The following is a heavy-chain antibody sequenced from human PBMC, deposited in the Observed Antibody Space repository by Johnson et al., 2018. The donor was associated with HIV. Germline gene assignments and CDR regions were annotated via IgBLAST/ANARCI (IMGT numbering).Heavy chain of an antibody. V-gene: IGHV3-30*04. CDR1: GLTFSHYP. CDR2: ISYDGSNK. D-gene: IGHD1-26*01. J-gene: IGHJ3*02. Sequence: VQLVESGGGVVQPGTSLRLSCAASGLTFSHYPMHWVRQAPGKGLEWVAVISYDGSNKYYADSVKGRFTISRDNSKSTLFLQMNSLRAEDTALYYCARDRTGGAFDIWGQGTMVTVSS. CDR3: ARDRTGGAFDI.